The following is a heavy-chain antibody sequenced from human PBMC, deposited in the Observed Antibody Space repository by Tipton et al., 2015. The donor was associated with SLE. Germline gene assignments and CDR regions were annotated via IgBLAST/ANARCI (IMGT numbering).Heavy chain of an antibody. V-gene: IGHV5-51*01. CDR3: ARLKDGGYEDYYYYYYMDV. CDR2: IYPGDSDA. D-gene: IGHD5-12*01. CDR1: GYSFTNYW. Sequence: VQLVQSGAEVKKPGESLKISCKGSGYSFTNYWIGWVRQMSGKGLEWMGIIYPGDSDARYSPSFQGHVTISADKSISTAYLQWSSLKASDTAMYYCARLKDGGYEDYYYYYYMDVWGKGTTVTVSS. J-gene: IGHJ6*03.